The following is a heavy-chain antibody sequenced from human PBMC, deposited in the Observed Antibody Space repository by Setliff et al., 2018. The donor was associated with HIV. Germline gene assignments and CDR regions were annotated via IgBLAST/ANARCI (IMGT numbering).Heavy chain of an antibody. CDR1: GFPFSSYG. Sequence: ASVKVSCKASGFPFSSYGISWVRQAPGQGLEWMGWINTNSGDTQSTQRFQGRVTMTTDTSTNTAYMEVRSLRSDDTAVYYCARNSFPRAVTGTGPLFDYWGQGTLVTVSS. J-gene: IGHJ4*02. D-gene: IGHD6-19*01. CDR3: ARNSFPRAVTGTGPLFDY. CDR2: INTNSGDT. V-gene: IGHV1-18*01.